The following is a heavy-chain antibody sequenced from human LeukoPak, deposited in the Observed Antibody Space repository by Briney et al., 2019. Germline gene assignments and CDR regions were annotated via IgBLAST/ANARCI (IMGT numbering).Heavy chain of an antibody. V-gene: IGHV3-7*01. CDR2: INLDGSET. Sequence: GGSLTLSCAASGFTFSNYWMTWVRQGPGEGLEWLANINLDGSETHFVDSVKGRFTISRDNAKNSMSLQMSGLGVEDTAVYYCARGFSDWRRRGQGTQVT. CDR3: ARGFSDWRR. D-gene: IGHD6-19*01. CDR1: GFTFSNYW. J-gene: IGHJ4*02.